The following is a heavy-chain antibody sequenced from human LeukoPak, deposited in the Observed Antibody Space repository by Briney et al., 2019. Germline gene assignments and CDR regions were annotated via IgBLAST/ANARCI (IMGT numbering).Heavy chain of an antibody. CDR1: GYSFTSYW. Sequence: GESLKISCKGSGYSFTSYWIGWVRQMPGKGLEWMGIIYPGDSDTRYSPSFQGQVTISADKSISTAYLQWSSLKASDTAMYYCASLSGSYPVGFSFDYWGQGTLVTVSS. D-gene: IGHD1-26*01. CDR3: ASLSGSYPVGFSFDY. CDR2: IYPGDSDT. V-gene: IGHV5-51*01. J-gene: IGHJ4*02.